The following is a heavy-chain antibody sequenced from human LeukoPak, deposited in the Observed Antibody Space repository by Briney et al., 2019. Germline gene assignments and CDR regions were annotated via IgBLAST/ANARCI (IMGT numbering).Heavy chain of an antibody. Sequence: SVKVSCQASGYTFTCYYMHWLRQPPGQGVEGMGWINPYSGGKKYAHKLQGRVTLTRHRSIKTAYMAPIRLSADDTANYYCARDASLSESGIGTTPSFDYWGQGTLVTVSS. J-gene: IGHJ4*02. D-gene: IGHD1-7*01. CDR1: GYTFTCYY. V-gene: IGHV1-2*02. CDR3: ARDASLSESGIGTTPSFDY. CDR2: INPYSGGK.